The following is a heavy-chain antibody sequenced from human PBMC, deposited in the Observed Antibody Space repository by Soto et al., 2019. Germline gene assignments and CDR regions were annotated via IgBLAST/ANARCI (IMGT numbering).Heavy chain of an antibody. CDR3: ARDSSGWYPHWYFDL. CDR1: GGSISSYY. J-gene: IGHJ2*01. CDR2: IYYSGST. D-gene: IGHD6-19*01. V-gene: IGHV4-59*01. Sequence: SETLSPTCTVSGGSISSYYCSWIRQPPGKGLEWIGYIYYSGSTNYNPSLKSRVTISVDTSKNQFSMKLSSVTAADTAVYYCARDSSGWYPHWYFDLWGRGTLVTVSS.